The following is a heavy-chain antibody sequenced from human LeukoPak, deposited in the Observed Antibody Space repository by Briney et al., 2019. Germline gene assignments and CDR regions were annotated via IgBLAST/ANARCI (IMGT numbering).Heavy chain of an antibody. V-gene: IGHV3-53*01. CDR3: ARGDYDFWSGYIDY. J-gene: IGHJ4*02. CDR1: GFTVSSNY. CDR2: IYSGGST. Sequence: GGSLRLSCAASGFTVSSNYMSWVRQAPGKGLEWVSVIYSGGSTYYADSVKGRFTISRDNAKNSLYLQMNSLRAEDTAVYYCARGDYDFWSGYIDYWGQGTLVTVSS. D-gene: IGHD3-3*01.